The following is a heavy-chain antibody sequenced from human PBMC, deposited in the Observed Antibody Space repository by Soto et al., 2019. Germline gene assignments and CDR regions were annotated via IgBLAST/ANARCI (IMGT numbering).Heavy chain of an antibody. CDR2: TIPIIGTT. J-gene: IGHJ4*02. CDR3: AAGDSSDTGDH. D-gene: IGHD5-18*01. Sequence: QVQLVQSGAEVKKPGSSVKVSCKASGDTLSTHGISWVRQAPGQGLEWMGGTIPIIGTTDYAEKFQGRVTITADESTNTSYMELSSLRPDDTAVYYCAAGDSSDTGDHWGQGPLVTVSS. V-gene: IGHV1-69*01. CDR1: GDTLSTHG.